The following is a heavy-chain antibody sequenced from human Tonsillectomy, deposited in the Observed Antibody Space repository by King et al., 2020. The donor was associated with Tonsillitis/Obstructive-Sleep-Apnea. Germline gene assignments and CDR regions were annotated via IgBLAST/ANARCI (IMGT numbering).Heavy chain of an antibody. CDR1: GFTFSDYY. CDR3: ARSTLGNSYGDYSYYYYMDV. V-gene: IGHV3-11*05. D-gene: IGHD5-18*01. Sequence: VQLVESGGGLVKPGGSLRLSCAASGFTFSDYYMSWIRQAPGKGLEWVSYISSSSSYTNYADSVKGRFTISRDNAKNSLYLQMNSLRAEDTAVYYCARSTLGNSYGDYSYYYYMDVWGKGTTVTVSS. J-gene: IGHJ6*03. CDR2: ISSSSSYT.